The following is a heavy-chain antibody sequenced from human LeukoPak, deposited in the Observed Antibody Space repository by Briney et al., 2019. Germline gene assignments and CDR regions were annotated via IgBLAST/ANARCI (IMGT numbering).Heavy chain of an antibody. CDR3: AREYCCAKRCYEDYYNGLDV. J-gene: IGHJ6*02. CDR2: INPKSGGT. V-gene: IGHV1-2*02. CDR1: GYTFTAYY. Sequence: ASVKVSCKASGYTFTAYYLQWVRLAPGQGLEWMGWINPKSGGTEYAQRFQGRVTMTRDTSISTAYMELSRLRSDDTAVYYCAREYCCAKRCYEDYYNGLDVWGQGTTVTVSS. D-gene: IGHD2-15*01.